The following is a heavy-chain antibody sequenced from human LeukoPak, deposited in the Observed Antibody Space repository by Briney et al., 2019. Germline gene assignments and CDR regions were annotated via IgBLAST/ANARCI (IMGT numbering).Heavy chain of an antibody. CDR3: ARDGSYQWAQGYYMDV. Sequence: GGSLRLSCAASGFTFSSYSMNWVRQAPGKGLEWVSYISSSSSTIYYADSVKGRFTISRDNAKNSLYLQMNNLRAEDTAVYYCARDGSYQWAQGYYMDVWGKGTTVTVSS. CDR2: ISSSSSTI. D-gene: IGHD6-19*01. V-gene: IGHV3-48*01. CDR1: GFTFSSYS. J-gene: IGHJ6*03.